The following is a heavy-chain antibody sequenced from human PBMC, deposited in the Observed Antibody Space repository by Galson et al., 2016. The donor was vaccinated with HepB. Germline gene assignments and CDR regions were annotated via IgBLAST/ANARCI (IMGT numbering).Heavy chain of an antibody. Sequence: ETLSLTCAVHGGSFSGYYWGWIRQVPGKGLEWIGEINQSGGTNPNLSLKSRVTISVDTSRNQFSLKIKSVTAADTAVYFCARRSALYGKDVWGPGTIVTVSS. CDR2: INQSGGT. D-gene: IGHD2-8*01. CDR3: ARRSALYGKDV. CDR1: GGSFSGYY. V-gene: IGHV4-34*01. J-gene: IGHJ6*02.